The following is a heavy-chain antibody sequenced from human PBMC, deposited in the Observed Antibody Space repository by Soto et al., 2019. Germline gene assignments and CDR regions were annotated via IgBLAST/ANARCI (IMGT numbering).Heavy chain of an antibody. V-gene: IGHV3-30-3*01. Sequence: QVQLVESGGGVVQPGRSLRLSCAASGFTFSNYAIHWVRQAPGKGLEWVAVISYDGSNKYYADSVKGRFTISRDNSKNTLYLQMNSLRAEDTAVYYCARQGLRSGWYYFDYWGQGTLVTVSS. J-gene: IGHJ4*02. CDR1: GFTFSNYA. D-gene: IGHD6-19*01. CDR3: ARQGLRSGWYYFDY. CDR2: ISYDGSNK.